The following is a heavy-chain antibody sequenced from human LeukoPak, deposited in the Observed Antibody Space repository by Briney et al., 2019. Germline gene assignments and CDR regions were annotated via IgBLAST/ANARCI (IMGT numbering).Heavy chain of an antibody. CDR2: ISSSSSSSI. J-gene: IGHJ6*02. CDR1: GFTFSSYN. V-gene: IGHV3-48*04. CDR3: ARETAVVVGSYYYAMDV. Sequence: GGSLRLSCAASGFTFSSYNMNWVRQAPGKGLEWVSYISSSSSSSIYYADSVKGRFTISRDNAKNSLYLQTNSLRAEDTAVYYCARETAVVVGSYYYAMDVWGQGTRSPSP. D-gene: IGHD1-26*01.